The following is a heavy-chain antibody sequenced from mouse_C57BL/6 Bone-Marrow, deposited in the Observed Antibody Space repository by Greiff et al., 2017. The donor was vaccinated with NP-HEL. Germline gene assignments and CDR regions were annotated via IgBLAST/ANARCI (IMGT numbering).Heavy chain of an antibody. CDR1: GFTFSDFY. CDR3: ARDGEGGYYVRFAY. J-gene: IGHJ3*01. V-gene: IGHV7-1*01. Sequence: EVQGVESGGGLVQSGRSLRLSCATSGFTFSDFYMEWVRQAPGKGLEWIAASRNKANDYTTEYSASVKGRFIVSRDTSQSILYPQMNALRAEDTAIYYCARDGEGGYYVRFAYWGQGTLVTVSA. CDR2: SRNKANDYTT. D-gene: IGHD2-3*01.